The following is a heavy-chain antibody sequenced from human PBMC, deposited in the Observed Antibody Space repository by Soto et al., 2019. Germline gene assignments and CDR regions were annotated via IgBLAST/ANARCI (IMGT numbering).Heavy chain of an antibody. CDR3: ARQGYYGSGSYLVTAIIDVGFQH. J-gene: IGHJ1*01. D-gene: IGHD3-10*01. CDR1: GGSISSGGYY. Sequence: PSETQSLPCTVSGGSISSGGYYWSWISQHPGKGLEWIGYISYSGSTYYNPSLESRVTISVDTSKNQFSLKLSSVTAADTAVYYCARQGYYGSGSYLVTAIIDVGFQHWGQGTLVTVSS. V-gene: IGHV4-31*03. CDR2: ISYSGST.